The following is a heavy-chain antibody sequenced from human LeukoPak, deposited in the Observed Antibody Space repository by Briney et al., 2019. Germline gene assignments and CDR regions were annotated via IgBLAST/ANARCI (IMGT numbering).Heavy chain of an antibody. Sequence: PSETLSLTCAVYGGSFSGYYWSWIRQPPGKGLEWIGEINHSGSTNYNPSLKSRVTISVDTSKNQFSLKLSSVTAADTAVYYCARASPYYYDSSGYYNYWGQGTLVTVSS. V-gene: IGHV4-34*01. D-gene: IGHD3-22*01. CDR2: INHSGST. CDR3: ARASPYYYDSSGYYNY. CDR1: GGSFSGYY. J-gene: IGHJ4*02.